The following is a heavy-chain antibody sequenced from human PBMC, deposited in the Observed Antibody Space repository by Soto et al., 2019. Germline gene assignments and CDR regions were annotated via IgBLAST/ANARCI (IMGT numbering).Heavy chain of an antibody. CDR2: IVVGSGNT. Sequence: QMQLVQSGPEVKKPGTSVKVSCKASGFTFTSSAVQWVRQARGQRLEWIGWIVVGSGNTNYAQKFQERVTITRDMSTSTAYMELSSLRSEDTAVYYCAAVYYDSSGYYDMAFDIWGQGTMVTVSS. J-gene: IGHJ3*02. D-gene: IGHD3-22*01. CDR1: GFTFTSSA. CDR3: AAVYYDSSGYYDMAFDI. V-gene: IGHV1-58*01.